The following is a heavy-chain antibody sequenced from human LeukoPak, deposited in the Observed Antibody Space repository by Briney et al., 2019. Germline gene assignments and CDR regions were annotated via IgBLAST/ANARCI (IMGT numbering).Heavy chain of an antibody. J-gene: IGHJ4*02. CDR3: ARARYFDRVVFDY. V-gene: IGHV4-31*03. CDR2: IYYSGST. CDR1: GGSISSGGYY. Sequence: SGTPSLTCTVSGGSISSGGYYWSWIRQHPGKGLEWIGYIYYSGSTYYNPSLKSRVTISVDTSKNQFSLKLSSVTAADTAVYYCARARYFDRVVFDYWGQGTLVTVSS. D-gene: IGHD3-9*01.